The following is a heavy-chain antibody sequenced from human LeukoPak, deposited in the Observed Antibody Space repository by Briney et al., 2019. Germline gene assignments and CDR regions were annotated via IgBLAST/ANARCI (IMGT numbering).Heavy chain of an antibody. CDR3: ARRKYCSGGSCPTNYYYYYMDV. CDR2: ISSSGSTV. Sequence: PGGSLRLSCAASGFTFSTYEMNWVRQAPGKGLEWVSYISSSGSTVYYADSVKGRFTISRDNAKNPLYLQVNSLRAEDTAVYYCARRKYCSGGSCPTNYYYYYMDVWGKGTTVTVSS. D-gene: IGHD2-15*01. V-gene: IGHV3-48*03. CDR1: GFTFSTYE. J-gene: IGHJ6*03.